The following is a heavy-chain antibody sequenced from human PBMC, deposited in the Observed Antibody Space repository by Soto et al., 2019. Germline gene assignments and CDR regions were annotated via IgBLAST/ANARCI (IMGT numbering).Heavy chain of an antibody. D-gene: IGHD2-15*01. CDR3: ARGPRWTYYYYYMDV. CDR2: IYSGGST. J-gene: IGHJ6*03. CDR1: GFTVSSNY. Sequence: GGSLRLSCAASGFTVSSNYMSWVRQAPGKGLEWVSVIYSGGSTYYADSVKGRFTISRHNSKNTLYLQMNSLRAEDTAVYYCARGPRWTYYYYYMDVWGKGTTVTVSS. V-gene: IGHV3-53*04.